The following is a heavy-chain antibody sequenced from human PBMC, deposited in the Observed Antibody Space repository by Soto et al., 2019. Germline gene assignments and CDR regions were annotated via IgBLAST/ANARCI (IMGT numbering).Heavy chain of an antibody. CDR1: GYSFTSYW. CDR3: ARRRVAAAGTHYYYGMDV. Sequence: GESLKISCKGSGYSFTSYWISWVRQMPGKGLEWMGRIDPSDSYTNYSPSFQGHVTISADKSISTAYLQWSSLKASDTAMYYCARRRVAAAGTHYYYGMDVWGQGTTVTV. D-gene: IGHD6-13*01. CDR2: IDPSDSYT. V-gene: IGHV5-10-1*01. J-gene: IGHJ6*02.